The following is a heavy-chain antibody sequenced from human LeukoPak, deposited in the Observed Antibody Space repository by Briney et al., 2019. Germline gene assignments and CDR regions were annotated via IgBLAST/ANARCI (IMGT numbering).Heavy chain of an antibody. D-gene: IGHD5-18*01. CDR3: ARGQSYGWFDP. Sequence: PGGSLRLSCAASGFTFSTYSMNWVRQAPGKGLEWVSSISGSSSYIYYADSVRGRFTISRDNAKNPLYLQMNSLRAEDTAVYYCARGQSYGWFDPWGQGTLVTVSS. V-gene: IGHV3-21*01. CDR2: ISGSSSYI. J-gene: IGHJ5*02. CDR1: GFTFSTYS.